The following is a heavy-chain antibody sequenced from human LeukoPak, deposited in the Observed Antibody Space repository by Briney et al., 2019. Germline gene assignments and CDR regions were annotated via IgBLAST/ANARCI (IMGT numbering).Heavy chain of an antibody. J-gene: IGHJ4*02. CDR2: IGTAGDT. CDR1: GFTLSSYD. V-gene: IGHV3-13*04. Sequence: GGSLRLSCAASGFTLSSYDMHWVRQATGKGLEWVSAIGTAGDTYYPGSVKGRFTISRENAKNSLYLQMNSLRAGDTAVYYCARVGVAGAFDYWGQGTLVTVSS. CDR3: ARVGVAGAFDY. D-gene: IGHD6-19*01.